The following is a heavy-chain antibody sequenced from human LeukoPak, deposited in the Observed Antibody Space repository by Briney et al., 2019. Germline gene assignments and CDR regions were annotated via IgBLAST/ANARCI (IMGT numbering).Heavy chain of an antibody. D-gene: IGHD3-10*01. CDR1: GFTFSSYA. V-gene: IGHV3-23*01. CDR2: ISGSGGST. Sequence: GGSLRLSCAASGFTFSSYAMSWVRQAPGEGLEWVSAISGSGGSTYYADSVKGRFTISRDNSKNTLYLQMNSLRAEDTAVYYCAKDNSYGSGSLFDYWGQGTLVTVSS. CDR3: AKDNSYGSGSLFDY. J-gene: IGHJ4*02.